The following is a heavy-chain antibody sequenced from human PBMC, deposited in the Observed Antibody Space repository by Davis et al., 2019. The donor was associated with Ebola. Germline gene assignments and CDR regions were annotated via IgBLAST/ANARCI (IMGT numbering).Heavy chain of an antibody. CDR2: TYYRSKWYN. CDR3: ARDESIAVAGPRGWFDP. Sequence: SQTLSLTRSISFLLLSCNRVAWNWIRQSPSRGLEWLGRTYYRSKWYNDYAVSVKSRITIIPDTSKNQFSLQLNSVTPEDAAVYYCARDESIAVAGPRGWFDPWGQGTLVTVS. CDR1: FLLLSCNRVA. V-gene: IGHV6-1*01. J-gene: IGHJ5*02. D-gene: IGHD6-19*01.